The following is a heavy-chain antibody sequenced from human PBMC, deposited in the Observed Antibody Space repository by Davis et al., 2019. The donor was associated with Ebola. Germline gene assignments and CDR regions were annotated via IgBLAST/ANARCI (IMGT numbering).Heavy chain of an antibody. CDR3: ARGTYYYDSSGYFYYYYGMDV. J-gene: IGHJ6*02. CDR1: GYTLTSYA. CDR2: INTNTGNP. D-gene: IGHD3-22*01. Sequence: AASVKVSCKASGYTLTSYAMNWVRQAPGQGLEWMGWINTNTGNPTYAQGFTGRFVFSLDTSVSTAYLQISSLKAEDTAVYYCARGTYYYDSSGYFYYYYGMDVWGQGTTVTVSS. V-gene: IGHV7-4-1*02.